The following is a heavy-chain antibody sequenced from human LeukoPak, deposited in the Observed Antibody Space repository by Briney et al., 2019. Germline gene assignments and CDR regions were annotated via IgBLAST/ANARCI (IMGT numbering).Heavy chain of an antibody. V-gene: IGHV1-2*02. D-gene: IGHD1-26*01. J-gene: IGHJ5*02. CDR1: GYTFTGYY. CDR3: ARGRGIVGAYNWFDP. CDR2: INPNSGGT. Sequence: ASVKVSCTASGYTFTGYYMHWVRQAPGQGLEWMGWINPNSGGTNYAQKFQGRVTMTRDTSISTAYMELSRLRSDDTAVYYCARGRGIVGAYNWFDPWGQGTLVTVSS.